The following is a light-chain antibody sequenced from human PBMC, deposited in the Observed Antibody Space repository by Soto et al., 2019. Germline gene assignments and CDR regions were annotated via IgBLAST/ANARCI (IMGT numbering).Light chain of an antibody. CDR1: QSVSSN. CDR2: GAS. Sequence: EIVMTQSPATLSESPGARATLSCRASQSVSSNLAWYQQKPGQAPRLLIYGASTRATGIPARFSGSGSGTEFTLTISSLQSEDFAVYYCQQYNNWPYTFGQGTKLEIK. V-gene: IGKV3-15*01. CDR3: QQYNNWPYT. J-gene: IGKJ2*01.